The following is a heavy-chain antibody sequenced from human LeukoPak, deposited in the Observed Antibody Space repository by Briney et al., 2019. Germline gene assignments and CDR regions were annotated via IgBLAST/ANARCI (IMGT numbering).Heavy chain of an antibody. D-gene: IGHD3-10*01. CDR1: GFTFSSYS. Sequence: PGGSLRLSCAASGFTFSSYSMNWVRQAPGKGLEWVSSISSSSSYIYYADSVKGRFTISRDNAKNSLYLQMNSLRAEGTAVYYCARSPLTYYYGSGSYYNAPPYFDYWGQGTLVTVSS. CDR2: ISSSSSYI. V-gene: IGHV3-21*01. J-gene: IGHJ4*02. CDR3: ARSPLTYYYGSGSYYNAPPYFDY.